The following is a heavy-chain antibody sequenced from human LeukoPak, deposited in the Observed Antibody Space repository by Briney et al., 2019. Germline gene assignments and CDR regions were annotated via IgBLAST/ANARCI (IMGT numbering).Heavy chain of an antibody. J-gene: IGHJ4*02. Sequence: GGSLRLSCAASGFTVSSNYMSWVRQAPGKGLEWVSVIYSGGSTYYADSVKGSFTISRDNSKNTLYLQMNSLRAEDRAVYYCVRDGGSWYDYWGQGALVTVSS. D-gene: IGHD6-13*01. CDR1: GFTVSSNY. CDR2: IYSGGST. V-gene: IGHV3-66*01. CDR3: VRDGGSWYDY.